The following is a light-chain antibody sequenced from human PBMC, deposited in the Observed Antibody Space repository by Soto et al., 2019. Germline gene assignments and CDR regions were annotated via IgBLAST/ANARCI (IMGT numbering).Light chain of an antibody. CDR1: QSFSSSY. Sequence: EIVGTQAPGTLSLSPGERATLSCRASQSFSSSYLTWYQQKPGQAPRLLIYGASSRATGLPDRFSGSGSGTDFTLTISRLEPEDLAVYYCQQYGRSRAFGQGNKVEIQ. CDR3: QQYGRSRA. V-gene: IGKV3-20*01. J-gene: IGKJ1*01. CDR2: GAS.